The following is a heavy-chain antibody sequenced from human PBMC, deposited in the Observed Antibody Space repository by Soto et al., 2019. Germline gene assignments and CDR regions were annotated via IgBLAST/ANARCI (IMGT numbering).Heavy chain of an antibody. Sequence: EVQLLESGGGLVQPGGSLRLSCAASGFTFSSYAMNWVRQGPGKGLEWVTVISGSGGSTYYADSVKGRFTISRDKSKNTLYLQMNSLRAEDTAVYYCASRSSGWYVDYWGQGTLVTVSS. D-gene: IGHD6-19*01. CDR3: ASRSSGWYVDY. J-gene: IGHJ4*02. CDR2: ISGSGGST. V-gene: IGHV3-23*01. CDR1: GFTFSSYA.